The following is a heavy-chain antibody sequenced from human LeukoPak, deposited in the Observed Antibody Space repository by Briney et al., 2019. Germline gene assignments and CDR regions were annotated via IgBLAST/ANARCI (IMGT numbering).Heavy chain of an antibody. J-gene: IGHJ4*02. Sequence: GGSLRLSCAASGFTFSSYGMHWVRQAPGKGLEWVAVIWYDGSNKYYADSVKGRFTISRDNSENTLYLQMNSLRAEDTAVYYCAREGDYGFELDYWGQGTLVTVSS. V-gene: IGHV3-33*01. CDR3: AREGDYGFELDY. D-gene: IGHD4-17*01. CDR2: IWYDGSNK. CDR1: GFTFSSYG.